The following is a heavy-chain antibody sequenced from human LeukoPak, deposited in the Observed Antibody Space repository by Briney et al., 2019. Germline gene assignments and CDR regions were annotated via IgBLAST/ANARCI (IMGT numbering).Heavy chain of an antibody. CDR1: GGSISSGDYY. Sequence: SETLSLTCTVSGGSISSGDYYWSWIRQPPGKGLEWIGYIYYSGSTYYNPSLKSRVTISVDTSENQFSLKLSSVTAADTAVYYCARDNYGDYANWFDPWGQGTLVTVSS. D-gene: IGHD4-17*01. CDR2: IYYSGST. J-gene: IGHJ5*02. CDR3: ARDNYGDYANWFDP. V-gene: IGHV4-30-4*01.